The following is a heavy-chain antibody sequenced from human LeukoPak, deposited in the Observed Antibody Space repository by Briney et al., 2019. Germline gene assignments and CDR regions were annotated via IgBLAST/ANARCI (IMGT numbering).Heavy chain of an antibody. J-gene: IGHJ4*02. CDR2: VNHSGGT. CDR1: GGSFSAYY. V-gene: IGHV4-34*01. CDR3: ARNLIVGATPDYFDY. Sequence: KPSETLSLTCAVYGGSFSAYYWSWIRQPPGKGLEWIGEVNHSGGTNYNPSLKSRVTISVDTSKNQFSLKLSSVTAADTAVYYCARNLIVGATPDYFDYWGQGTLATVSS. D-gene: IGHD1-26*01.